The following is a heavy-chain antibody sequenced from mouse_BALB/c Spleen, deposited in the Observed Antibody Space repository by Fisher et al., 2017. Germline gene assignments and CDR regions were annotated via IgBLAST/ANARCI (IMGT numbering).Heavy chain of an antibody. Sequence: GRFTISRDNARNILYLQMSSLRSEDTAMYYCARGDDGSRYFDVWGAGTTVTVSS. J-gene: IGHJ1*01. D-gene: IGHD2-3*01. V-gene: IGHV5-6-5*01. CDR3: ARGDDGSRYFDV.